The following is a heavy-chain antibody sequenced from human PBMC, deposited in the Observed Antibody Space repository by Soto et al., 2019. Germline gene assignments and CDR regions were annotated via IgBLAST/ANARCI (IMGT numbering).Heavy chain of an antibody. CDR3: ARDKGITIFAVVTYPIGGRFDP. D-gene: IGHD3-3*01. V-gene: IGHV1-18*04. CDR2: ISAYNGNT. J-gene: IGHJ5*02. Sequence: XSVKVSCNASGYSLTSYGIGWVRRAPGQGLEWMGWISAYNGNTNYAQKLQGRVTMTTDTSTSTAYMELRSLRSDDTAVYYCARDKGITIFAVVTYPIGGRFDPCGQGTLVTVSS. CDR1: GYSLTSYG.